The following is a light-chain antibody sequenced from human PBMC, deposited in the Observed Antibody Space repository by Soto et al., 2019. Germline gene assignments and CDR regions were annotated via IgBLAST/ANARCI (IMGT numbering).Light chain of an antibody. J-gene: IGKJ4*01. Sequence: EIVLTQSPATLSLSLGERATLSCRASQSVSSYLAWYQQKPGQAPRLLIYGASRRATGIPDRFSGSGSGTDFTLTISSLEPEDFAVYYCQQRSNWPLTFGGGTKVDIK. CDR1: QSVSSY. CDR2: GAS. V-gene: IGKV3-11*01. CDR3: QQRSNWPLT.